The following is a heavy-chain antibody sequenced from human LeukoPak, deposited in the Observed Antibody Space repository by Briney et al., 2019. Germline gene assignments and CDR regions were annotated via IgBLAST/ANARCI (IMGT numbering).Heavy chain of an antibody. CDR3: ARSDADGWDS. V-gene: IGHV4-34*01. J-gene: IGHJ4*02. CDR1: CGSFNGYY. CDR2: INHSGRT. D-gene: IGHD4-17*01. Sequence: SETLSLTHAVYCGSFNGYYCGWIRQPPGKGLEWIGEINHSGRTNYNPSLKSRVTISVDTSKNQFSLNLNSVSAAASAVYYWARSDADGWDSWGQGALVTVSS.